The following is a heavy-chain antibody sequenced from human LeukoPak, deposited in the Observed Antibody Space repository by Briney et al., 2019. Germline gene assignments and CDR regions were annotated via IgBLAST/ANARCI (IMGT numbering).Heavy chain of an antibody. CDR3: AREGYDILTGYSNRFDP. J-gene: IGHJ5*02. D-gene: IGHD3-9*01. Sequence: SETLSLTCTVSGDSVSSGRYDWRWIRQPPGKGLDWIGYVYYSGSTNYNPSLKSRVTISLDTSKNQFSLKLSSVTAADTAVYYCAREGYDILTGYSNRFDPWGQGTLVTVSS. V-gene: IGHV4-61*01. CDR1: GDSVSSGRYD. CDR2: VYYSGST.